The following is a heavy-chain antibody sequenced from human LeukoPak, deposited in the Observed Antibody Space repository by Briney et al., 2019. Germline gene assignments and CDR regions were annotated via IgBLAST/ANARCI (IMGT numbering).Heavy chain of an antibody. D-gene: IGHD4-17*01. CDR1: GFTFRNYA. CDR3: ARDPNGNYVGAFDFQR. Sequence: PGGSLRLSCAASGFTFRNYALTWVRRAPGRGLEWVSSISGAGTYYADSVKGRFSISRDNNKNRLYLQMSSLRAEDTAVYYCARDPNGNYVGAFDFQRWGQGTLVTVSS. J-gene: IGHJ1*01. V-gene: IGHV3-23*01. CDR2: ISGAGT.